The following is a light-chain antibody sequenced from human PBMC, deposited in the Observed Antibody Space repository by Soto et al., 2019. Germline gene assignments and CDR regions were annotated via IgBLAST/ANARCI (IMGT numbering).Light chain of an antibody. Sequence: QSALTQPASVSGSPGQSIAISCTGTSSDVDGYNFVSWYQQHPGKAPKLMIYEVSNRPSGVSNRFSGSKSANTASLTISGLQAEDEADYYCSSYTSSNTYVSGTGTKLTVL. CDR2: EVS. CDR3: SSYTSSNTYV. CDR1: SSDVDGYNF. V-gene: IGLV2-14*01. J-gene: IGLJ1*01.